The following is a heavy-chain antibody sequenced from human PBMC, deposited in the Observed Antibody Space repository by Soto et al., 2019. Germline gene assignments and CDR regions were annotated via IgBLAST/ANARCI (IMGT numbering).Heavy chain of an antibody. V-gene: IGHV3-74*01. CDR3: ARDVGPWLVHYYYGMDV. CDR1: GFTFSSYW. Sequence: EVQLVESGGGLVQPGGSLRLSCAASGFTFSSYWMHWVRQAPGKGLVWVSRINSDGSSTSYADSVKGRFTISRDNAKNTLYLQMNSLRAEDTAVYYCARDVGPWLVHYYYGMDVWGQGTTVTVSS. D-gene: IGHD6-19*01. CDR2: INSDGSST. J-gene: IGHJ6*02.